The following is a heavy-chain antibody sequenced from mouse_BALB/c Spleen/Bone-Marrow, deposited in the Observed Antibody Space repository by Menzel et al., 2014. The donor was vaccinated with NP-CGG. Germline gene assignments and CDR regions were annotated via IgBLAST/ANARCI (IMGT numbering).Heavy chain of an antibody. J-gene: IGHJ1*01. V-gene: IGHV1S81*02. CDR3: ARFLHYYGSSYGYFDV. D-gene: IGHD1-1*01. CDR2: INPRNGRT. CDR1: GYTFTSYW. Sequence: QVQLQQPGAELVRPGASVKLSCKASGYTFTSYWMHWVKQRPGQGLEWIGEINPRNGRTNYNEKFKSKATLTVDKSSSTAYMQLSSLTSEGSAVYYGARFLHYYGSSYGYFDVWGAGTPVTVSS.